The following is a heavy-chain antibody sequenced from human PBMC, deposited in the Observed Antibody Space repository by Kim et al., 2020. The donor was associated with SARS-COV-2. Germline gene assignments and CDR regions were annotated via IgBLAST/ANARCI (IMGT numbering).Heavy chain of an antibody. CDR1: GGTFSSYA. V-gene: IGHV1-69*04. Sequence: SVKVSCKASGGTFSSYAISWVRQVPGQGLEWMGRIIPILGIANYAQKFQGRVTITADKSTSTAYMELSSLRSEDTAVYYCARDPPLGYDILTGYYKPYY. CDR2: IIPILGIA. CDR3: ARDPPLGYDILTGYYKPYY. J-gene: IGHJ6*01. D-gene: IGHD3-9*01.